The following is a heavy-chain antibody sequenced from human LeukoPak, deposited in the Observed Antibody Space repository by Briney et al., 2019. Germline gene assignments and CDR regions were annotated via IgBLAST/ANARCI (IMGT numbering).Heavy chain of an antibody. CDR1: GFTFSSCA. V-gene: IGHV3-23*01. CDR3: AKDPTTVTSGPFDY. D-gene: IGHD4-17*01. J-gene: IGHJ4*02. Sequence: GGSLRLSCVASGFTFSSCAMSWVRQAPGKGLEWVSAISGSGGSTYYADSVKGRFTISRDNSKNTLYLQMNSLRAEDTAVYYCAKDPTTVTSGPFDYWGQGTLVTVSS. CDR2: ISGSGGST.